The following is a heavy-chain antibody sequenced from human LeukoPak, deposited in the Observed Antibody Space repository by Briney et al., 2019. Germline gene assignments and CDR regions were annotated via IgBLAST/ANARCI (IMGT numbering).Heavy chain of an antibody. CDR3: AAAFGV. CDR2: IWYDGSNE. V-gene: IGHV3-33*01. CDR1: GFTFSNYG. J-gene: IGHJ3*01. Sequence: GGSLRLSCAASGFTFSNYGMHWVRRAPGKGLEWVADIWYDGSNEYYADSVKGRFTISRDNSKNMLYLQMTSLRAEDTAVYYCAAAFGVWGQGTMVTVSS.